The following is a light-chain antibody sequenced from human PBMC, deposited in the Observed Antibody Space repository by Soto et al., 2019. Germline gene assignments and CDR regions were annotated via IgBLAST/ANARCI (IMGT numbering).Light chain of an antibody. V-gene: IGKV1-39*01. CDR3: QESYTTPAVS. CDR2: ATS. J-gene: IGKJ4*01. CDR1: QNIDNY. Sequence: DIHTTHSPSSLCASLGEIVTITFGASQNIDNYLNWYQQKPGKAPKLLIYATSTLQSGVPSRFSGSGSGTEFTLTISSLQAEDFATYFCQESYTTPAVSFGGGTKVDIK.